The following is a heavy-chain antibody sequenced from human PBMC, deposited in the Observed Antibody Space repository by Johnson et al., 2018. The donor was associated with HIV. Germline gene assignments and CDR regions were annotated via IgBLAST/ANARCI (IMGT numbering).Heavy chain of an antibody. CDR3: AKGAQWLVLLDAFDI. CDR1: GFTFDDYG. J-gene: IGHJ3*02. D-gene: IGHD6-19*01. V-gene: IGHV3-20*04. CDR2: INWNGGST. Sequence: EQLVESGGGVVRPGGSLRLSCAASGFTFDDYGMSWVRQAPGKGLEWVSGINWNGGSTGYADSVKGRFTISRDNAKNSLYLQMNSLRAEDTALYYCAKGAQWLVLLDAFDIWGQGTMVTVSS.